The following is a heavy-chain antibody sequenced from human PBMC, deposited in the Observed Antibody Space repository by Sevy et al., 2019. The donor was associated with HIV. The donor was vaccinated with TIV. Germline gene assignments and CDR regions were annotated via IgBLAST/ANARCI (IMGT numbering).Heavy chain of an antibody. J-gene: IGHJ3*02. CDR3: ARGRLTAENDAFDI. V-gene: IGHV1-2*02. CDR2: INPNSGGT. CDR1: GYTFTGYY. D-gene: IGHD7-27*01. Sequence: ASVKVSYKASGYTFTGYYMHWVRQAPGQGLEWMGWINPNSGGTNYAQKFQGRVTMTRDTSISTAYMELSRLRSDDTAVYYCARGRLTAENDAFDIWAQGTMVTVSS.